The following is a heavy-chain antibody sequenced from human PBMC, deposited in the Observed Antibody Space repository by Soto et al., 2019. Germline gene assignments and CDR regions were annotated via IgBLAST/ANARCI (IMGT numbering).Heavy chain of an antibody. V-gene: IGHV3-74*01. CDR2: INSDGSAT. CDR1: GFTFSSYW. J-gene: IGHJ4*02. CDR3: ERSLGDSSGYYPGY. D-gene: IGHD3-22*01. Sequence: GGSLRLSCAVSGFTFSSYWMHWVRQAPGKGLVWVSRINSDGSATSYADSVKGRFTISRDNANNTLYLQMSSLRAEDTAVYYCERSLGDSSGYYPGYWGQGTLVTVSS.